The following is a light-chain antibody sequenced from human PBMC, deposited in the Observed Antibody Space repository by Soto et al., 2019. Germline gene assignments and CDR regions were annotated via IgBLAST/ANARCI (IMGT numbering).Light chain of an antibody. CDR1: RSDVGSYNL. CDR2: EGS. J-gene: IGLJ1*01. Sequence: QSALTQPASVSGSPGQSITISCTGTRSDVGSYNLVSWYQQHPGKAPKLMIYEGSKRPSGVSNRFSGSKSGNTASLTISGLQAEDEADYYCCSYAGSSTWVFGTGTKVTVL. V-gene: IGLV2-23*01. CDR3: CSYAGSSTWV.